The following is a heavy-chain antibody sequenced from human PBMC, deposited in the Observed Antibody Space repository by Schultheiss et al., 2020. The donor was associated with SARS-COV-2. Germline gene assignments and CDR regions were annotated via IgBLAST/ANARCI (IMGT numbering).Heavy chain of an antibody. D-gene: IGHD5-24*01. CDR2: MNPNSGNT. CDR1: GYTFTSYD. CDR3: ARDRWLQLGY. Sequence: ASVKVSCKASGYTFTSYDINWVRQATGQGLEWMGWMNPNSGNTGYAQKFQGRVTITRDTSASTAYMELSSLRSEDTAVYYCARDRWLQLGYWGQGTLVTVSS. J-gene: IGHJ4*02. V-gene: IGHV1-8*01.